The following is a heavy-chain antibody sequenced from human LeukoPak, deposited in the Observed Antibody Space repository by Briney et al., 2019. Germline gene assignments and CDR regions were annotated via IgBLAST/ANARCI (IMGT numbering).Heavy chain of an antibody. CDR1: GFTFSNYD. V-gene: IGHV4-39*07. J-gene: IGHJ5*02. D-gene: IGHD5-18*01. Sequence: GSLRLSCAASGFTFSNYDMNWIRQPPGKGLEWIGSIYYSGTTHYNPSLESRVTISVDTSKNQFSLKLASVTAADTAIYYCAKGAGGFSYYNWFDPWGQGTLVTVSS. CDR2: IYYSGTT. CDR3: AKGAGGFSYYNWFDP.